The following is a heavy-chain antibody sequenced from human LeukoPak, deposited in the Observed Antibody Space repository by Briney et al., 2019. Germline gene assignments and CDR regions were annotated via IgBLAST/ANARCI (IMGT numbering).Heavy chain of an antibody. D-gene: IGHD2-2*02. CDR3: ASMRYCSSTSCYTHFDY. V-gene: IGHV4-59*08. CDR1: GASISSYY. Sequence: SETLSLTCTVSGASISSYYWTWLRQPPGKGLEWIGYIYYTGTTNYNPSLKSRVTISVDTSKNQFSLKLSSVTAADTAVYYCASMRYCSSTSCYTHFDYWGQGTLVTVSS. CDR2: IYYTGTT. J-gene: IGHJ4*02.